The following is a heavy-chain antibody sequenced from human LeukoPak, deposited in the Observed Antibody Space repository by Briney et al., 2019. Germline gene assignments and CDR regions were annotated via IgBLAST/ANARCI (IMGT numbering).Heavy chain of an antibody. Sequence: PSETLSLTCTVSGGSISSYYRSWIRQPPGKGLEWIGYIYYSGSTNYNPSLKSRVTISVDTSKNQFSLKLSSVTAADTAVYYCARVYSSSFDYWGQGTLVTVSS. CDR3: ARVYSSSFDY. J-gene: IGHJ4*02. CDR2: IYYSGST. CDR1: GGSISSYY. V-gene: IGHV4-59*01. D-gene: IGHD6-6*01.